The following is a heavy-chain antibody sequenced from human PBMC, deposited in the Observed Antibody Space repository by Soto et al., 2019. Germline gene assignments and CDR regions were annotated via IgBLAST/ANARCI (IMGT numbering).Heavy chain of an antibody. Sequence: PSETLSLTRIVSCESNSSSSNYWGWIRQPPGKCLEWIGSIYYSVRTYYNPSFKSRVTISIDTSKNQVSLKLSSVTATDTAVYYCARQRTTVVTRAYFDHWGQGALVP. CDR3: ARQRTTVVTRAYFDH. CDR1: CESNSSSSNY. V-gene: IGHV4-39*01. J-gene: IGHJ4*02. D-gene: IGHD2-21*02. CDR2: IYYSVRT.